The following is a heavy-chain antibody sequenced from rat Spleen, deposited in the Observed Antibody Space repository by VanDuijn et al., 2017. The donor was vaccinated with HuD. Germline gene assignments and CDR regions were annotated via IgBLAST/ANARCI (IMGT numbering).Heavy chain of an antibody. CDR3: ARRHYGYTDYFDY. Sequence: EVQLVESDGGLVQPGRSLKLSCAASGFTFSDYNMAWVRQAPTKGLEWVATISYGDRSGHSSTYYRDSGKGRFTISRDNAKSTLYLQMNSLSSEDTATYYCARRHYGYTDYFDYWGQGVMVTVSS. J-gene: IGHJ2*01. CDR2: ISYGDRSGHSST. V-gene: IGHV5-29*01. CDR1: GFTFSDYN. D-gene: IGHD1-9*01.